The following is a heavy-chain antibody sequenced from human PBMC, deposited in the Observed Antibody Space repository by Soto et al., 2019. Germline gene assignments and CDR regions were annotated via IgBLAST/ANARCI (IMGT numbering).Heavy chain of an antibody. J-gene: IGHJ5*02. CDR1: GGSFGSSAYY. V-gene: IGHV4-39*02. Sequence: KPSETLSLTCAVSGGSFGSSAYYWGWIRQAPGKGLEWIGSINYSGTTYYNPSLKSRVTISVDTYKNHFSLRLSSVTAADTALYYCSRRAPEGFDPWGQGTLVTVSS. CDR3: SRRAPEGFDP. CDR2: INYSGTT.